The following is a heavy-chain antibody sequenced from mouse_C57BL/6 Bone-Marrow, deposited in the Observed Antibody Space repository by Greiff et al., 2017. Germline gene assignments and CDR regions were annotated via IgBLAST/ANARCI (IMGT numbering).Heavy chain of an antibody. CDR1: GFNIKDDY. D-gene: IGHD1-1*01. CDR3: TTLLHGCSSGGFAY. V-gene: IGHV14-4*01. Sequence: EVQLQQSGAELVRPGASVKLSCTASGFNIKDDYMHWVKQRPEQGLEWIGWIDPENGDTEYASKFQGKATITADTSSNTAYLQLSSLTSEDTAVYYCTTLLHGCSSGGFAYWGQGTLVTVSA. J-gene: IGHJ3*01. CDR2: IDPENGDT.